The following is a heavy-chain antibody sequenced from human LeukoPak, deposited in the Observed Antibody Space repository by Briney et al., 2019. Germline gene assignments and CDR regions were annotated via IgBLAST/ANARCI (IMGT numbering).Heavy chain of an antibody. Sequence: GASVKVSCKASGYTFTGYYMHWVRQAPGQGLEWMGWINSNGGGTNYAQKFQGRVTMTRDTSISTAYMELSRLRSDDTAVYYCARDGGLADAFDIWGQGTMVTVSS. CDR2: INSNGGGT. J-gene: IGHJ3*02. CDR3: ARDGGLADAFDI. V-gene: IGHV1-2*02. D-gene: IGHD2-15*01. CDR1: GYTFTGYY.